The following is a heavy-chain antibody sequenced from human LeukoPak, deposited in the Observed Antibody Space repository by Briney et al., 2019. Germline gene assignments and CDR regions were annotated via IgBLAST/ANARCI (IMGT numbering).Heavy chain of an antibody. V-gene: IGHV3-23*01. CDR2: ISGSGGST. J-gene: IGHJ4*02. CDR3: ALPITMIGADY. Sequence: GGSLRLSCAASGFAFSNYAMSWVRQAPGKGLEWASAISGSGGSTYYADSVKGRFTTSRDNSKNTLYLQMNSLRAEDTAVYYCALPITMIGADYWGQGTLVTVSS. D-gene: IGHD3-22*01. CDR1: GFAFSNYA.